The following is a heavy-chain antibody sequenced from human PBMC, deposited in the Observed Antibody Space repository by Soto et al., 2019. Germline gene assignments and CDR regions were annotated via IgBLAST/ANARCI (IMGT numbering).Heavy chain of an antibody. D-gene: IGHD2-15*01. V-gene: IGHV4-31*03. CDR2: IYYSGST. Sequence: SETLSLTCTVSGGSISSGGYYWSWIRQHPGKGLEWIGYIYYSGSTYYNPSLKSRVTISVDTSKNQFSLKLSSVTAADTAVYYCARDPPWSAYYYYGMDVWGQGTTVTVSS. J-gene: IGHJ6*02. CDR1: GGSISSGGYY. CDR3: ARDPPWSAYYYYGMDV.